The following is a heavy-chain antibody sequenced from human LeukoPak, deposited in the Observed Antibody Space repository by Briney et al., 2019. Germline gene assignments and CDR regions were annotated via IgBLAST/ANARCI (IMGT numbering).Heavy chain of an antibody. J-gene: IGHJ6*03. CDR2: IYHSGST. CDR1: GYSISSGYY. CDR3: ATYGSGSPNYYMDV. V-gene: IGHV4-38-2*01. D-gene: IGHD3-10*01. Sequence: SETLSLTCAVSGYSISSGYYWGWIRQPPGKGLEGFGSIYHSGSTYYNPSLKSRVTISVDTSKNRFSLKLSSVTAADTAVYYCATYGSGSPNYYMDVWGKGTTVTVSS.